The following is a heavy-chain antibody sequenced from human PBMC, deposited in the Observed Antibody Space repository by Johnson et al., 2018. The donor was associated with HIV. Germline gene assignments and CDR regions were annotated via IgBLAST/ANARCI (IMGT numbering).Heavy chain of an antibody. CDR3: TTARLLWWGGAFDI. Sequence: VQLVESGGGLVKPGGSLRLSCAASGFTFSNAWMSWVRQAPGKGLEWVGRIKSKTDGGTTDYAAPVKGRFTISRDESKNTLYLQMNSLKAEDTAVYYCTTARLLWWGGAFDIWGQGTVVTVSS. D-gene: IGHD3-10*01. V-gene: IGHV3-15*01. J-gene: IGHJ3*02. CDR2: IKSKTDGGTT. CDR1: GFTFSNAW.